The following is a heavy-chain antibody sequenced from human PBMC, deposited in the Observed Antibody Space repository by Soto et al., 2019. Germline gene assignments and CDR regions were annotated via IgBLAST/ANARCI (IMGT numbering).Heavy chain of an antibody. D-gene: IGHD4-17*01. CDR1: GFTFSSYA. V-gene: IGHV3-30-3*01. J-gene: IGHJ4*02. CDR2: ISYDGSNK. Sequence: VQLVESGGGMVQPGESLRLSCAASGFTFSSYAMHWVRQAPGKGLEWVAVISYDGSNKYYADSVKGRFTISRDNSKNTLYLQMNSLRAEDTAVYYCARERDDYGDSSAFDYWGQGTLVTVSS. CDR3: ARERDDYGDSSAFDY.